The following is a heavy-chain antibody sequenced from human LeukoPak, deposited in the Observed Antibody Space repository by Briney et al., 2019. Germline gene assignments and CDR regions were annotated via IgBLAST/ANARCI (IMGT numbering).Heavy chain of an antibody. D-gene: IGHD3-22*01. CDR3: ARVHYYDSSGYYA. Sequence: GGSLRLSCAASGFTFSSYNMNWVRQAPGKGLEWVTSISSSSSYIYYADSVKGRFTISRDNAKNSLYLQMNSLRAEDTAVYYCARVHYYDSSGYYAWGQGTLVTVSS. CDR2: ISSSSSYI. CDR1: GFTFSSYN. V-gene: IGHV3-21*01. J-gene: IGHJ5*02.